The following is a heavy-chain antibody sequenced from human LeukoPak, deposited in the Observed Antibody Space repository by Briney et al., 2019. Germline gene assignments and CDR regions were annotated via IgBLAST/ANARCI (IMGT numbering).Heavy chain of an antibody. Sequence: PSETLSLTCTVSGGSISGYYWNWIRQPPGKGLEWFGYIYYSGSTNYNPSLKSRVTISADTSKNQLSLKLSSVTAADTAIYYCARDRGGSYYDSSGSVTNIWGQGTMVTVSS. V-gene: IGHV4-59*01. CDR2: IYYSGST. CDR3: ARDRGGSYYDSSGSVTNI. D-gene: IGHD3-22*01. CDR1: GGSISGYY. J-gene: IGHJ3*02.